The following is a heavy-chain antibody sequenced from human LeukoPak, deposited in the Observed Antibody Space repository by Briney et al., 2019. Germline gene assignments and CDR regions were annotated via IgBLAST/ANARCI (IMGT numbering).Heavy chain of an antibody. CDR2: ICYSGST. CDR1: GGSISSSSYY. V-gene: IGHV4-39*01. Sequence: SETLSLTCTVSGGSISSSSYYWGWIRQPPGKGLEWIGSICYSGSTYYNPSLKSRVTISVDTSKNRFSLKLTSVTAADTAVYYCARQTGSGLFILPGGQGTLVTVSS. J-gene: IGHJ4*02. CDR3: ARQTGSGLFILP. D-gene: IGHD3/OR15-3a*01.